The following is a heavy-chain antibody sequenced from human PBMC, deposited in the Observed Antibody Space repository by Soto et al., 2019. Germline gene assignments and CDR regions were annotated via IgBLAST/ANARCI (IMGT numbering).Heavy chain of an antibody. D-gene: IGHD2-2*01. J-gene: IGHJ6*03. CDR3: ATNGLCRSSTCRGKPYYYMDV. CDR2: IWYDGSHE. Sequence: GGSLRLSCAASGFHFSGYGMHWVRQAPGKGLEWVAVIWYDGSHEYYVDSVKGRFTISRDNSQSSLSLQMNSLRAEDTAVYFCATNGLCRSSTCRGKPYYYMDVWGRGTTVTVSS. CDR1: GFHFSGYG. V-gene: IGHV3-33*01.